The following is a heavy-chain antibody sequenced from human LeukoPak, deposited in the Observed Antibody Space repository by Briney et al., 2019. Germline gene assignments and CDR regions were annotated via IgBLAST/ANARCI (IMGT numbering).Heavy chain of an antibody. D-gene: IGHD4-17*01. V-gene: IGHV4-30-4*01. Sequence: SQTLSLTCTVSGGSISSGDYYWSWIRQPPGKGLEWVGYIYFSGYTYYNPSLRSRLSISIDTSKNRFSLNLNSVTAADTAVYYCTRVANGDYFDFWGQGTLVTVSS. CDR2: IYFSGYT. CDR3: TRVANGDYFDF. J-gene: IGHJ4*02. CDR1: GGSISSGDYY.